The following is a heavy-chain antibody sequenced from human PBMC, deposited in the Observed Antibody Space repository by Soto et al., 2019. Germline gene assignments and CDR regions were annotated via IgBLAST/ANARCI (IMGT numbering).Heavy chain of an antibody. D-gene: IGHD3-10*01. V-gene: IGHV1-18*01. CDR1: GYTFRSYG. J-gene: IGHJ4*02. CDR3: TRVGYYGSGTSDD. CDR2: TSPYNGNT. Sequence: QVQLVQSGAEVKKPGASVKVSCKTSGYTFRSYGISWVRQAPGQGLEWMGWTSPYNGNTNYAQKFQGRVTMTTDTSTTTAYMELRSLRYDDTAVYYCTRVGYYGSGTSDDWGQGTLVTVSS.